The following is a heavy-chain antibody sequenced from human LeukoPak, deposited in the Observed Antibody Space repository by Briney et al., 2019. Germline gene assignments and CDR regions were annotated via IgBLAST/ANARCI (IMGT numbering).Heavy chain of an antibody. D-gene: IGHD3-9*01. J-gene: IGHJ5*02. CDR2: IYPGDSDT. Sequence: GESLKISCQGSGYXFSSYWIAWVRQMPGKGLEWMGIIYPGDSDTRYSPSFQGQVTISADKSISPAYMQWSSLKASDTAMYYCARQHDILTGYYLDWFDPWGQGTLVTVSS. CDR1: GYXFSSYW. V-gene: IGHV5-51*01. CDR3: ARQHDILTGYYLDWFDP.